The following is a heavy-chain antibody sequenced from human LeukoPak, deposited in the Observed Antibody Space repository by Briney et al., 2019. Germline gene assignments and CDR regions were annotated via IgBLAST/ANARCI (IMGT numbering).Heavy chain of an antibody. Sequence: PEGPLRLSCAASGFTSSSYWMSWVRQAPGKRLGWVSNIKQDGSEKYYVDSVKGRFTISRDNAKNSLYLQMNSLRAEDTAVYYCARDPSTPNYDFWSGYYRSPIFDYWGQGTLVTVSS. V-gene: IGHV3-7*01. CDR1: GFTSSSYW. CDR3: ARDPSTPNYDFWSGYYRSPIFDY. D-gene: IGHD3-3*01. J-gene: IGHJ4*02. CDR2: IKQDGSEK.